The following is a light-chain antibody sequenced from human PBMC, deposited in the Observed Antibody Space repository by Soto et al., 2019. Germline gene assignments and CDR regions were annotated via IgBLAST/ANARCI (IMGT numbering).Light chain of an antibody. J-gene: IGLJ2*01. V-gene: IGLV2-14*01. Sequence: QSVLTQPASVSGSPGQSITISCTGASSDIGSYNYVSWYQQHPGNAPKLLIYDVTKWPSGISNRFSGSKSGNTASLTISGLQAEDEADYYCSSYTSTSTLVFGGGTKLTVL. CDR3: SSYTSTSTLV. CDR1: SSDIGSYNY. CDR2: DVT.